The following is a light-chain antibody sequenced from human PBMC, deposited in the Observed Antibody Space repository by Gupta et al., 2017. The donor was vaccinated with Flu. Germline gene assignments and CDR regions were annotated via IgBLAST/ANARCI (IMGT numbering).Light chain of an antibody. Sequence: DIQMTQSPSSLAASVGDRVTITCRASQDVIKYLNWYQHKTGKAPKPLIYAASNLETGVPSRFTGDGSGTDFSLTITNLQPEDFATYYCRQSYISPWTFGQGTTVAIK. V-gene: IGKV1-39*01. CDR3: RQSYISPWT. J-gene: IGKJ1*01. CDR2: AAS. CDR1: QDVIKY.